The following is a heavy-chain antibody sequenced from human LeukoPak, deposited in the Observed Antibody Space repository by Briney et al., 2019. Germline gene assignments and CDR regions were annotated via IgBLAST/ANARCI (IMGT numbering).Heavy chain of an antibody. J-gene: IGHJ5*02. D-gene: IGHD2-2*01. V-gene: IGHV3-30*04. CDR1: GFSNYT. CDR3: AKDRHKGSTSCYAGCWFDP. Sequence: GGSLRLSCAASGFSNYTMHWVRQAPGKGLEWVAVISYDGSNKYYADSVKGRFTISRDNSKNTLYLQMNSLRAEDTAVYYCAKDRHKGSTSCYAGCWFDPWGQGTLVTVSS. CDR2: ISYDGSNK.